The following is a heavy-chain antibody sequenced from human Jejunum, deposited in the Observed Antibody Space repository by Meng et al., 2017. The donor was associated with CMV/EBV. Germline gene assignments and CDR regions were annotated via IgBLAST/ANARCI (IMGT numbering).Heavy chain of an antibody. CDR3: ARDIDH. Sequence: GLLWDSGGGLVKPGGSLRLSCIGSGFTFSTYNMNWVRQAPGKGLEWVSSISSRSRYINYADSVKGRFTISRDNAENSLYLQMNSLRVEDTAVYYCARDIDHWGQGTLVTVSS. CDR2: ISSRSRYI. J-gene: IGHJ5*02. V-gene: IGHV3-21*01. CDR1: GFTFSTYN.